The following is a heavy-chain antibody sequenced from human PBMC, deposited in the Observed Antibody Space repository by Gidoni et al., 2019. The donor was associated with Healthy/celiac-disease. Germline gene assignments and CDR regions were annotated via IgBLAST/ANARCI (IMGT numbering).Heavy chain of an antibody. V-gene: IGHV3-15*01. D-gene: IGHD3-10*01. CDR2: IKSKTDGGTT. CDR1: GFTFSNAW. J-gene: IGHJ4*02. CDR3: TTDLVLLWFGEFNFDY. Sequence: EVQLVASGGGLVKPGGSLRLSCAASGFTFSNAWMSWVRQAPGKGLEGVGRIKSKTDGGTTDYAAPVKGRFTISRDDSKNTLYLQMNSLKTEDTAVYYCTTDLVLLWFGEFNFDYWGQGTLVTVSS.